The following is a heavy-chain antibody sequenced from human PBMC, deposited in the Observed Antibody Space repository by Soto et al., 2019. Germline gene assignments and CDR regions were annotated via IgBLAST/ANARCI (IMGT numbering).Heavy chain of an antibody. Sequence: QVQLVQSGAEVRKPGSSVKVSCKASGDTFTKYAISWVRQAPGQGLEWVGGLIPVFGNTNNAQKFRDRVTITADESTSTVYTELSSLKSENTAVYYCARPSGGRIRYLEPFDYWGQGTQITVS. CDR3: ARPSGGRIRYLEPFDY. J-gene: IGHJ4*02. CDR2: LIPVFGNT. CDR1: GDTFTKYA. D-gene: IGHD3-3*01. V-gene: IGHV1-69*01.